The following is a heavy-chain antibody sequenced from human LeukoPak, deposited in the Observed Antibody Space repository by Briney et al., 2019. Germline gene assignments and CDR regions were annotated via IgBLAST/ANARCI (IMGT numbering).Heavy chain of an antibody. V-gene: IGHV3-30*04. CDR3: ANMRRGAAGILKGAFDI. Sequence: GGSLRLSCAASGFTFSSYAMHWVRQAPGKGLEWVAVISYDGSNKYYADSVKGRFTISRDNSKNTLYLQMNSLRAEDTAVYYCANMRRGAAGILKGAFDIWGQGTMVTVSS. D-gene: IGHD6-13*01. CDR2: ISYDGSNK. J-gene: IGHJ3*02. CDR1: GFTFSSYA.